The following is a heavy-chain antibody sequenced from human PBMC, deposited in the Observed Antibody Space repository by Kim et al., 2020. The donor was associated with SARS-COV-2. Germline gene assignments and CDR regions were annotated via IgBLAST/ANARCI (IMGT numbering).Heavy chain of an antibody. Sequence: GGSLRLSCAASGFTFSSYSMNWVRQAPGKGLEWVSSISSSSSYIYYADSVKGRFTISRDNAKNSLYLQMNSLRAEDTAVYYCARGGFMVRGVVQFDPWGQGTLVTVSS. D-gene: IGHD3-10*01. V-gene: IGHV3-21*01. CDR3: ARGGFMVRGVVQFDP. J-gene: IGHJ5*02. CDR1: GFTFSSYS. CDR2: ISSSSSYI.